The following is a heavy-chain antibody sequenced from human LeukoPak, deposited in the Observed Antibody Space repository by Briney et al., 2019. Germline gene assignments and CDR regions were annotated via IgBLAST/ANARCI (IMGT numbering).Heavy chain of an antibody. CDR2: ISGSGSTT. Sequence: GGTLRLSCAASGFTFNRYGMSWVRQTPGKGLEWVSAISGSGSTTYYADSVKGRFTISRDNSKNTLYLQMNSLRDEDTAVYYCANLLRWEPYWGQGTLVTVSS. D-gene: IGHD4-23*01. CDR3: ANLLRWEPY. J-gene: IGHJ4*02. CDR1: GFTFNRYG. V-gene: IGHV3-23*01.